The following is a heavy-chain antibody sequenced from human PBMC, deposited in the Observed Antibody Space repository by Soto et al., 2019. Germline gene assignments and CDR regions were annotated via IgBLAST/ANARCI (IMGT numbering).Heavy chain of an antibody. CDR3: ARGSYYSGWV. D-gene: IGHD6-19*01. J-gene: IGHJ4*02. CDR1: GYSVSSTSAA. V-gene: IGHV6-1*01. Sequence: PXQTLSLTCAISGYSVSSTSAAWSLIRQSPSRGLEWLGRTYYRSKWYSDYAVSVKSRITINPGTSKNQFSLQLNSVTPEDTAVYYCARGSYYSGWVWGQGTLVTVSS. CDR2: TYYRSKWYS.